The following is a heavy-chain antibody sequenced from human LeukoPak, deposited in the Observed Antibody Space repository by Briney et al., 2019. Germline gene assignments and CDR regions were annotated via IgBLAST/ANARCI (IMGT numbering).Heavy chain of an antibody. V-gene: IGHV3-30*03. CDR3: ARTVSYGSGSYADY. Sequence: GGSLRLSCAASGFSFISYSMNWVRQAPGKGLEWLAVISYDGRKTDYADSVKGRLTISRDNSKNTVYLQMNGLRAEDRAMYYCARTVSYGSGSYADYWGQGTLVSVSS. CDR2: ISYDGRKT. CDR1: GFSFISYS. D-gene: IGHD3-10*01. J-gene: IGHJ4*02.